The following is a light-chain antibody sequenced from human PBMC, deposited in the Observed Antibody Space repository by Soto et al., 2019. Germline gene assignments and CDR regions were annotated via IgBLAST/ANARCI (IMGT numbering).Light chain of an antibody. CDR2: DTS. V-gene: IGLV7-46*01. Sequence: QAVVTQEPSVTVSPGGTVTLTCGSSTGAVTSGHYPYWFQQKPGQAPRSLIYDTSSKHSWTPARFSGSLLGGKAALTLSGAQPEDEAEYYCLLSYSSGRVFGGGTKVTVL. CDR3: LLSYSSGRV. CDR1: TGAVTSGHY. J-gene: IGLJ3*02.